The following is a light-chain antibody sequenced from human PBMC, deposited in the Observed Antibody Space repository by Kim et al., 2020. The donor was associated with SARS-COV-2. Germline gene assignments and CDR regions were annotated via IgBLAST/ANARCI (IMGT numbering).Light chain of an antibody. Sequence: PGERAPLSCRARQSVSSYLAWYQQKPGQAPRLLIYDASNRATGIPARFSGSGSGTDFTLTISSLEPEDFAVYYCQQRSNWPPVLTFGGGTKLEI. CDR2: DAS. CDR3: QQRSNWPPVLT. J-gene: IGKJ4*01. CDR1: QSVSSY. V-gene: IGKV3-11*01.